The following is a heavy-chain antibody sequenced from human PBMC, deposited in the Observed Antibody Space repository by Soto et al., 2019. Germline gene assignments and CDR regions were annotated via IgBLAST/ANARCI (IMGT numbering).Heavy chain of an antibody. Sequence: SETLSLTCTVSGASISGFYWSWIRRSAGKGLEWIGRIYATGTTDYNPSLKSRVMMSVDTSKKQFSLKLRSVTAADTAVYYCVRDGTKTLRDWFDPWGQGISVTVSS. V-gene: IGHV4-4*07. J-gene: IGHJ5*02. CDR3: VRDGTKTLRDWFDP. CDR1: GASISGFY. D-gene: IGHD1-1*01. CDR2: IYATGTT.